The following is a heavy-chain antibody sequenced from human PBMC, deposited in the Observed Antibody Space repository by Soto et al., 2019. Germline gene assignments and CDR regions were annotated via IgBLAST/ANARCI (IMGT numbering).Heavy chain of an antibody. CDR2: INHSGST. V-gene: IGHV4-34*01. J-gene: IGHJ4*02. CDR3: ARGPPRHYDFWSGRGYYFDY. CDR1: GGSFSGYY. Sequence: QVQLQQWGAGLLKPSETLSLTCAVYGGSFSGYYWSWIRQPPGKGLEWIGEINHSGSTNYNPSLKSRVTISVDTSKNQFSLKLSSVTAADTAVYYCARGPPRHYDFWSGRGYYFDYWGQGTLVTVSS. D-gene: IGHD3-3*01.